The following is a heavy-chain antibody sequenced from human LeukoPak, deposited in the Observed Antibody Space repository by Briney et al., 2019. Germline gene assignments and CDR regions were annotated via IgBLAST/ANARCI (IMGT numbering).Heavy chain of an antibody. CDR1: GGSISSRRDY. J-gene: IGHJ6*03. CDR2: INHSGST. Sequence: SETLSLTCSVSGGSISSRRDYWDWIRQPPGKGLEWIGEINHSGSTNYNPSLKSRVTISVDTSKNQFSLKLSSVTAADTAVYYCARAPPVEYCSSTSCYRGYYYYYYMDVWGKGTTVTVSS. CDR3: ARAPPVEYCSSTSCYRGYYYYYYMDV. V-gene: IGHV4-39*07. D-gene: IGHD2-2*01.